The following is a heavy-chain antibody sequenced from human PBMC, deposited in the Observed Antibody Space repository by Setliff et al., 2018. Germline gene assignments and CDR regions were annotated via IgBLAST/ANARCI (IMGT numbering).Heavy chain of an antibody. V-gene: IGHV4-34*01. CDR2: INHSGST. D-gene: IGHD3-16*01. CDR1: GGSFSGYY. Sequence: KTSETLSLTCAVYGGSFSGYYWSWIRQPPGKGLEWIGEINHSGSTNYNPSLKSRVTIVDTSKNQFSLKLSSVTAADTAVYYCARRTLWIWGPGYAYWGQGTLVTVSS. CDR3: ARRTLWIWGPGYAY. J-gene: IGHJ4*02.